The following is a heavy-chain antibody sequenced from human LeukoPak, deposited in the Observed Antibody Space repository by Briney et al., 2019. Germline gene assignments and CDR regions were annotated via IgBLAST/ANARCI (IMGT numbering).Heavy chain of an antibody. CDR2: ISSSGSTI. CDR1: GFTFRSYE. D-gene: IGHD6-19*01. CDR3: AKGPSIAVAGTFDY. Sequence: PGGSLRLSCAASGFTFRSYEMNWVRQAPGKGLKWVSYISSSGSTIYYADSVKGRFTISRDNAKNSLYLQMNSLRAEDTAVYYCAKGPSIAVAGTFDYWGQGTLVTVSS. V-gene: IGHV3-48*03. J-gene: IGHJ4*02.